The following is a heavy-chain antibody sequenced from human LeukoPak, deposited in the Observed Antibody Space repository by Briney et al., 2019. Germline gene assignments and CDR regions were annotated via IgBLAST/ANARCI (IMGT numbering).Heavy chain of an antibody. V-gene: IGHV1-69*04. CDR1: GGTFSSYA. Sequence: SVKVSCKASGGTFSSYAISWVRQAPGQGLEWMGRIIPILGIANYAQKFQGRVTITADKSTSTAYVELSSLRSEDTAVYYCARDRVESIAARPDYYYYGMDVWGQGTTVTVSS. CDR2: IIPILGIA. D-gene: IGHD6-6*01. CDR3: ARDRVESIAARPDYYYYGMDV. J-gene: IGHJ6*02.